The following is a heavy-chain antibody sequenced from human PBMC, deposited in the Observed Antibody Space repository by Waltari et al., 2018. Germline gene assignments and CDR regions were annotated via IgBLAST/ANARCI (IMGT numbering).Heavy chain of an antibody. CDR2: INANSGGT. CDR1: GYTFTSYA. CDR3: ARDDRGWRRIAVAGTADY. Sequence: QVQLVQSRAEVKKPGASVKVSCKASGYTFTSYAMHWVRQAPGPRLEWMGWINANSGGTNYAQKFQGRVTMTRDTSISTAYMELSRLRSDDTAVYYCARDDRGWRRIAVAGTADYWGQGTLVTVSS. D-gene: IGHD6-19*01. J-gene: IGHJ4*02. V-gene: IGHV1-2*02.